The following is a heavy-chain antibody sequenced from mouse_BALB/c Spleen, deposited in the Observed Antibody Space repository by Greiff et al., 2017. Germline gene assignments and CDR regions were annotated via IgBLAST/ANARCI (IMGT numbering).Heavy chain of an antibody. J-gene: IGHJ2*01. Sequence: VKLMESGPGLVAPSQSLSITCTVSGFSFTSYGVHWVRQPPGKGLEWLGVIWAGGSTNYNSALMSRLSISKDNSTSQVFLKMNNLHTDETAMYYCARDGEFGLDYWGQGTTLTVSS. V-gene: IGHV2-9*02. CDR2: IWAGGST. CDR1: GFSFTSYG. CDR3: ARDGEFGLDY.